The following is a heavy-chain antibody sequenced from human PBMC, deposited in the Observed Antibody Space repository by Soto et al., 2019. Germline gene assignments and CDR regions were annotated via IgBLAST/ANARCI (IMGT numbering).Heavy chain of an antibody. V-gene: IGHV4-31*03. J-gene: IGHJ6*02. Sequence: SETLSLTCTVSGGSISSGGYYWSWIRQHPGKGLEWIGYIYYSGSTYYNPSLKSRVTISVDTSKNQFSLKLSSVTAADTAVYYCARESRSVTIFGVVITRYYYYGMDVWGQGTAVTVSS. D-gene: IGHD3-3*01. CDR3: ARESRSVTIFGVVITRYYYYGMDV. CDR2: IYYSGST. CDR1: GGSISSGGYY.